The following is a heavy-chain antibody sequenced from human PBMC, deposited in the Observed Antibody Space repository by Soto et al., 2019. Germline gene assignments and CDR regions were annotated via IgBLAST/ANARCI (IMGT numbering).Heavy chain of an antibody. Sequence: GGSLRLSCAASGFTFSSYSMNWVRQAPGKGLEWVSSISSSSSYIYYSDSVKGRFTISRDNAKNSLYLQMNSLRAEDTAVYYCARFSAPLDKPDSYGMDVWGQGPTVTVSS. V-gene: IGHV3-21*01. D-gene: IGHD3-9*01. CDR3: ARFSAPLDKPDSYGMDV. CDR2: ISSSSSYI. CDR1: GFTFSSYS. J-gene: IGHJ6*02.